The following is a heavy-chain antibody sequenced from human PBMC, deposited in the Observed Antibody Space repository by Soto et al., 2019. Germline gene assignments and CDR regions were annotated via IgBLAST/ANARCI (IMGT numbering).Heavy chain of an antibody. J-gene: IGHJ6*04. Sequence: ASVKVSCKASGYTFTGYYMHWVRQAPGQGLEWMGWINPNSGGTNYAQKFQGRVTMTRDTSISTAYMGLSRLRSDDTAVYYCAREYGSGSYYDYYGMEVWGEGTTVNVSS. V-gene: IGHV1-2*02. CDR3: AREYGSGSYYDYYGMEV. CDR2: INPNSGGT. D-gene: IGHD3-10*01. CDR1: GYTFTGYY.